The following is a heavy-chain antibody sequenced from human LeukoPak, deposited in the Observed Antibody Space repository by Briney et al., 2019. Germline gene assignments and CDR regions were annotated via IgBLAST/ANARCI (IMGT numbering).Heavy chain of an antibody. Sequence: GASVKVSCKASGYTFTSYGISWVRQAPGQGLEWMGWISAYNGNTNYAQKLQGRVTITADESTSTAYMELSSLRSEDTAVYYCARALYDFWSGSLAYYYYYGMDVWGQGTTVTVSS. D-gene: IGHD3-3*01. J-gene: IGHJ6*02. V-gene: IGHV1-18*01. CDR2: ISAYNGNT. CDR3: ARALYDFWSGSLAYYYYYGMDV. CDR1: GYTFTSYG.